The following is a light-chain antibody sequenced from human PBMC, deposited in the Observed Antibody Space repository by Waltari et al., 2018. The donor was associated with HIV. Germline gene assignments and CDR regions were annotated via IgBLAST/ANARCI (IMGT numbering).Light chain of an antibody. Sequence: DIMMTQSPDSLAVSLGERATLNCRSSQSVLYASDNKNYLAWYQQKPGQPPKVLIYWASFRESGVPDRFSGSGSGTVFTLTINNVQAEDVATYYCHQYYATSWTFGRGTRVEI. V-gene: IGKV4-1*01. CDR3: HQYYATSWT. CDR1: QSVLYASDNKNY. CDR2: WAS. J-gene: IGKJ1*01.